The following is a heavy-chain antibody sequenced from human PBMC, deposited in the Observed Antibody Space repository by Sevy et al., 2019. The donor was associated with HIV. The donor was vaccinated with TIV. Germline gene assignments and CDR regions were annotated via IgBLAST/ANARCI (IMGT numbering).Heavy chain of an antibody. D-gene: IGHD3-3*01. Sequence: GGSLRLSCAVSGFTVSSNYMTWVRQAPGKGLEWDSVIFSGGSTYYADSVKGRFTISRDNSRNTLSLQMNSLRAEDTAVYYCARGMILEGSWCGMHVWGQGTTVTVSS. V-gene: IGHV3-53*01. CDR1: GFTVSSNY. CDR2: IFSGGST. J-gene: IGHJ6*02. CDR3: ARGMILEGSWCGMHV.